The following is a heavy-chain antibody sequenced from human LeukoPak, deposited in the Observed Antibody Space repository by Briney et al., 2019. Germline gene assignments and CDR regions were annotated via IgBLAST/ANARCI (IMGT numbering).Heavy chain of an antibody. D-gene: IGHD6-19*01. V-gene: IGHV4-34*01. CDR1: GGSFSSYY. CDR3: ARGPRGAKSSGWYLLGFDY. J-gene: IGHJ4*02. Sequence: SETLSLTCSVYGGSFSSYYWSWIRQPPGKGPEWIGEINDSGGTNYNPSLKSRFTISVDTPKNQFSLKLSSVTAADTAIYYCARGPRGAKSSGWYLLGFDYWGQGTLVTVSS. CDR2: INDSGGT.